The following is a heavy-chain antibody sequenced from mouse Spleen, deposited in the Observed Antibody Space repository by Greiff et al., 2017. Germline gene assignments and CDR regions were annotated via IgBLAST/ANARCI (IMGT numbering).Heavy chain of an antibody. CDR1: GFTFRDYY. CDR3: AREDYYAMDY. J-gene: IGHJ4*01. CDR2: INYDGSST. Sequence: VQLKESEGGLVQPGSSMKLSCTASGFTFRDYYMAWVRQVPEKGLEWVANINYDGSSTYYLDSLKSRFIISRDNAKNILYLQMSSLKSEDTATYYCAREDYYAMDYWGQGTSVTVSS. V-gene: IGHV5-16*01.